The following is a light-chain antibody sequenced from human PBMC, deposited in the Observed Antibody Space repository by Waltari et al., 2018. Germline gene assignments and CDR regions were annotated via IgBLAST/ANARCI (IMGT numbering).Light chain of an antibody. CDR3: QQSFNVPT. CDR2: AAS. CDR1: QSVSHY. V-gene: IGKV1-39*01. Sequence: DIQMTQSPSSLSASVGDSVTITCRASQSVSHYLSWYQQKPGRAPVLLIYAASSLQSGVPSRFSGSGSGTDFTLTISSLQPDDFASYFCQQSFNVPTFGPGTRVEVK. J-gene: IGKJ1*01.